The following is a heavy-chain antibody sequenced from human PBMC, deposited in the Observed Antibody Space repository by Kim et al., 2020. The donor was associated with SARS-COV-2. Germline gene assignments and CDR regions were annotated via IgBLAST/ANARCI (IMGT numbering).Heavy chain of an antibody. V-gene: IGHV1-2*02. D-gene: IGHD4-4*01. CDR2: INPDSAGT. Sequence: ASVKVSCKPSGFTLTDYYMHWVRQAPGQGLEWIGWINPDSAGTNYAPKFQGRVTVTRDTSINTAYMELTRLTSDDTAVYYCAREVQHSNSSDYWGQGTLVTVSS. CDR3: AREVQHSNSSDY. CDR1: GFTLTDYY. J-gene: IGHJ4*02.